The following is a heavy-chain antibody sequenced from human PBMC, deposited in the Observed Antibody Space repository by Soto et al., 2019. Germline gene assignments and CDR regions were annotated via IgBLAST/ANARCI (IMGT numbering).Heavy chain of an antibody. Sequence: QVQLVQSGAEVKKPGSSVKVSCKASGGTFSSYAISWVRQAPGQGLEWMGGIIPIFGTANYAQKFQGRVTITADESTSTAYMELSSLRSEDTAVYYCARPRGGSSSPTRLVSETNAFDIWGQGTMVTVSS. V-gene: IGHV1-69*01. CDR1: GGTFSSYA. D-gene: IGHD6-6*01. J-gene: IGHJ3*02. CDR2: IIPIFGTA. CDR3: ARPRGGSSSPTRLVSETNAFDI.